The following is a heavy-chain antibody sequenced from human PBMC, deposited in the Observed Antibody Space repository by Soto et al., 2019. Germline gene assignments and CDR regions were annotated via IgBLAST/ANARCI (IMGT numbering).Heavy chain of an antibody. J-gene: IGHJ6*03. Sequence: SETLSLTCTVSGGSISSGGYYWSWIRQHPGKGLEWIGYIYYSGSTYYNPSLKSRVTISVDTSKNQFSLKLSSVTAADTAVYYCARGPRVRYSGSRLPYYYYMDVWGKGTTVTVSS. CDR2: IYYSGST. V-gene: IGHV4-31*03. D-gene: IGHD5-12*01. CDR1: GGSISSGGYY. CDR3: ARGPRVRYSGSRLPYYYYMDV.